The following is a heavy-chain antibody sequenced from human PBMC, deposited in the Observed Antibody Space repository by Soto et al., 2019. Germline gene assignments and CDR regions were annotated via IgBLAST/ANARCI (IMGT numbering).Heavy chain of an antibody. J-gene: IGHJ6*02. CDR2: ISAYNGNT. V-gene: IGHV1-18*01. CDR1: GYTFTSYG. D-gene: IGHD3-9*01. CDR3: ARAQPYYVILTGYYNVGDYYYGMDV. Sequence: GASVKVSCKASGYTFTSYGISWVRQAPGQGLEWMGWISAYNGNTNYAQKLQGRVTMTTDTSTSTAYMELRSLRSDDTAVYYCARAQPYYVILTGYYNVGDYYYGMDVWGQGTTVTVSS.